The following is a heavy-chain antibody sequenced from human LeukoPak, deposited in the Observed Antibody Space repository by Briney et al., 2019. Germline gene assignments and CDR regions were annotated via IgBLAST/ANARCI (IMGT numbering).Heavy chain of an antibody. CDR1: GYTFTGYY. J-gene: IGHJ3*02. Sequence: ASVKVSCKASGYTFTGYYMHWVRQAPGQGREWMGWINPNSGGTNYAQKFQGRVTMTRDTSISTAYMELSRLRSDDTAVYYCARDRYNWNDVRGDAFDIWGQGTMVTVSS. D-gene: IGHD1-1*01. CDR3: ARDRYNWNDVRGDAFDI. V-gene: IGHV1-2*02. CDR2: INPNSGGT.